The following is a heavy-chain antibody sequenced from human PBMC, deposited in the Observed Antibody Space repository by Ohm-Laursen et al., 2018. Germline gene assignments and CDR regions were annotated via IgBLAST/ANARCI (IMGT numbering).Heavy chain of an antibody. CDR1: GGSISPYY. D-gene: IGHD2-21*02. Sequence: SDTLSLTCTVSGGSISPYYWSWIRQTAGKGLEWIGRIHSSGSTNYNPSLQSRVTMSEDTSKNQFSLRLSSVTAADTAVYFCARRDITKAFNIWGQGTLVTVSS. V-gene: IGHV4-4*07. J-gene: IGHJ3*02. CDR2: IHSSGST. CDR3: ARRDITKAFNI.